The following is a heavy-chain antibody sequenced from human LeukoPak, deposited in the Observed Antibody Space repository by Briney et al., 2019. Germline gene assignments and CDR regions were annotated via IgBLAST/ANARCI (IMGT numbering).Heavy chain of an antibody. CDR3: ARGIPDIVVVVADWFDP. J-gene: IGHJ5*02. CDR1: GGSISNYY. D-gene: IGHD2-15*01. CDR2: IYYSGST. V-gene: IGHV4-59*01. Sequence: SETLSLTCTVSGGSISNYYWSWIRQPPGKGLEWIGYIYYSGSTNYNPSLKSRVTISVDTSKNQFSLKLSSVTAADTAVYYCARGIPDIVVVVADWFDPWGQGTLVTVSS.